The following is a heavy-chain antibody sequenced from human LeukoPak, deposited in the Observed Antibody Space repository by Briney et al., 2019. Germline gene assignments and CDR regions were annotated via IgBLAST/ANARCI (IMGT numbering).Heavy chain of an antibody. V-gene: IGHV4-59*08. CDR1: GGSISSYY. CDR3: ARHQGRYCSSTSCYAFDI. J-gene: IGHJ3*02. CDR2: IYYSGST. Sequence: KPSETLSLTCTVSGGSISSYYWSWIRQPPGKGLEWIGYIYYSGSTNYNPSLKSRVTISVATSKTQFSLKLRSVTAADTAVYYCARHQGRYCSSTSCYAFDIWGQGTMVTVSS. D-gene: IGHD2-2*01.